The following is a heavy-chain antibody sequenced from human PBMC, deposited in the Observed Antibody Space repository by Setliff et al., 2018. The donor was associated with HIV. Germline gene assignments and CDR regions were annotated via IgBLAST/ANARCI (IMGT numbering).Heavy chain of an antibody. V-gene: IGHV4-59*11. CDR1: GGSISSHY. CDR2: IYYSGNT. J-gene: IGHJ3*01. CDR3: VGDPKTTTQVAFDF. D-gene: IGHD4-17*01. Sequence: SSETLSLTCTVSGGSISSHYWSWIRQPPGKGLEWIGYIYYSGNTNYNPSLKSRVTISADTSKNQLSPKLSSVTAADTAVYYCVGDPKTTTQVAFDFWGQGTMVTVSS.